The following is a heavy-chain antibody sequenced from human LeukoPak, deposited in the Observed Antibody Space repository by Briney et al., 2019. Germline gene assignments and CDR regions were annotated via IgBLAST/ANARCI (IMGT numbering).Heavy chain of an antibody. CDR3: AKRLTGYSSGWHDAFDI. J-gene: IGHJ3*02. CDR1: GFTFSSYA. CDR2: ISGSGGST. Sequence: GGSLRLSCAASGFTFSSYAMSWVRQAPGKGLEWVPAISGSGGSTYYADSVKGRFTISRDNSKNTLYLQMNSLRAEDTAVYYCAKRLTGYSSGWHDAFDIWGQGTMVTVSS. D-gene: IGHD6-19*01. V-gene: IGHV3-23*01.